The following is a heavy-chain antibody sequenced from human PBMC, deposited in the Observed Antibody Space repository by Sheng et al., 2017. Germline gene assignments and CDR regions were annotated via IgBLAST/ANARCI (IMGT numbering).Heavy chain of an antibody. Sequence: QVQLVESGGGVVQPGRSLRLSCAASGFTFSSYAMHWVRQAPGKGLEWVAVISYDGSNKYYADSVKGRFTISRDNSKNTLYLQMNSLRAEDTAVYYCAREYGDQGLDYWGQGTLVTVSS. CDR1: GFTFSSYA. J-gene: IGHJ4*02. CDR3: AREYGDQGLDY. V-gene: IGHV3-30-3*01. CDR2: ISYDGSNK. D-gene: IGHD4-17*01.